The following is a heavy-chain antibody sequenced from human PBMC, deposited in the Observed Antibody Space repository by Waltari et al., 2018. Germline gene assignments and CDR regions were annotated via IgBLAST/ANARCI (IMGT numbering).Heavy chain of an antibody. CDR1: GFTFSSYA. CDR3: AKDLGGAIGYYYGMDV. D-gene: IGHD2-2*01. J-gene: IGHJ6*02. V-gene: IGHV3-23*01. Sequence: EVQLLESGGGLVQPGGSLRLSCAASGFTFSSYAMSWVRQAPGKGLEWVSAISGSGGSTYYADSVKGRFTISRDNSKNTLYLQMNSLRAEDTAVYYCAKDLGGAIGYYYGMDVWGQGTTVTVSS. CDR2: ISGSGGST.